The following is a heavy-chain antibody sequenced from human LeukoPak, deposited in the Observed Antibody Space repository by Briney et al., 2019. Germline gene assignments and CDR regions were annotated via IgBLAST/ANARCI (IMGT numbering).Heavy chain of an antibody. D-gene: IGHD6-19*01. CDR3: ARDHGSSGWYETVDY. CDR2: ISFDGNNK. J-gene: IGHJ4*02. V-gene: IGHV3-30-3*01. Sequence: GGSLRLSRAASGFTFSTYAMHWVRQAPGKGLEWVAVISFDGNNKHYAASVKGRFTISRDNSKNTLYLQMSSLRAEDTAVYYCARDHGSSGWYETVDYWGQGTLVTVSS. CDR1: GFTFSTYA.